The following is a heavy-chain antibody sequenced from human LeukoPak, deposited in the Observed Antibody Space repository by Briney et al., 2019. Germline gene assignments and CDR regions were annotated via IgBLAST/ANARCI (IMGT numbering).Heavy chain of an antibody. CDR2: IKSSSIYI. V-gene: IGHV3-21*01. D-gene: IGHD3-16*01. CDR1: RFTFSTYS. CDR3: ARDWGTPNFDY. J-gene: IGHJ4*02. Sequence: GGSLRLSCAASRFTFSTYSKNWVRHSPGKGLEWVSSIKSSSIYIYYADSVKGRFTISRDNAKQLLYLQMNRLRAEAPAVYYCARDWGTPNFDYWGQGTMVTVSS.